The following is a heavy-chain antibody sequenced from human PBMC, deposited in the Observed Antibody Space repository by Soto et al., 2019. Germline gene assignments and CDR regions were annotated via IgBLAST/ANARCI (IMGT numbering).Heavy chain of an antibody. Sequence: QVQLVQSGAEVKKPGASVKFSCKASGYTFTSYAMHWVRQAPGQRLEWMGWINAGNGNTKYSQKFQGRVTITRDTSASTAYMELSSLRSEDTAVYYCARQAPYSSSWYYYGMDVWGQGTTVTVSS. CDR1: GYTFTSYA. CDR2: INAGNGNT. V-gene: IGHV1-3*01. J-gene: IGHJ6*02. D-gene: IGHD6-13*01. CDR3: ARQAPYSSSWYYYGMDV.